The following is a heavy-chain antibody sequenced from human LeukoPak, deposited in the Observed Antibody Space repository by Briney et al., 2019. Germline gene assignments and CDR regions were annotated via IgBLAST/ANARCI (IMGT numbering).Heavy chain of an antibody. Sequence: PGESLRLSCAASVFTFTYYTMIWVRQAPGKGLEWVSHIGTGTSTVGYADSIKGRFTISRDNAKNSVDLQMSSLRVDDSAVYYCVRDKDWGFDSWGQGTLVTVSS. J-gene: IGHJ4*02. CDR3: VRDKDWGFDS. CDR1: VFTFTYYT. D-gene: IGHD7-27*01. CDR2: IGTGTSTV. V-gene: IGHV3-48*01.